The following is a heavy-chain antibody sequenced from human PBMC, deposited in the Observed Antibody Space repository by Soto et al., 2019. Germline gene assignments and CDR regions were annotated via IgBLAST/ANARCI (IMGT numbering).Heavy chain of an antibody. CDR3: ARVPGKNWFDT. D-gene: IGHD3-10*01. J-gene: IGHJ5*01. CDR2: IYYTGNT. Sequence: SETLSLTCAVSDGSLSGSYWSWIRQSPGKGLEWIGYIYYTGNTYYNPSLKSRVTISIDTSKNQFSLKLTSVTAADTAVYYCARVPGKNWFDTWGHGTLVTVSS. CDR1: DGSLSGSY. V-gene: IGHV4-59*01.